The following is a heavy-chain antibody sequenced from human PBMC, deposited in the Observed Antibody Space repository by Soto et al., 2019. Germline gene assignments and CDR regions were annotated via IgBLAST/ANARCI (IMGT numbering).Heavy chain of an antibody. V-gene: IGHV4-31*03. J-gene: IGHJ4*02. CDR3: ARGHPPSYYDSSGYYADY. CDR2: IYYSGST. CDR1: GGSMRSGGYY. D-gene: IGHD3-22*01. Sequence: PSETLSLTCTVSGGSMRSGGYYWSWIRQHPGKGLEWIGYIYYSGSTYYNPSLKSRVTISVDTSKNQFSLKLSSVTAADTAVYYCARGHPPSYYDSSGYYADYWGQGTLVTVSS.